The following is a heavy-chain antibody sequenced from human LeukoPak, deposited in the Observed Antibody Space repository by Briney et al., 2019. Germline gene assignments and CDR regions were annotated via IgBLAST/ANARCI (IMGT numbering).Heavy chain of an antibody. CDR3: ARGIYSGIYGRLDP. CDR1: GGTFSSYA. D-gene: IGHD3-10*01. Sequence: GASVTVSCKASGGTFSSYALSWVRQAPGQGLEWMGWIDPNSGGTGYAQKFQGRVTLTRDTSIRTAYMDLSSLRSDDTAVYYCARGIYSGIYGRLDPWGQGTLVTVSS. CDR2: IDPNSGGT. V-gene: IGHV1-2*02. J-gene: IGHJ5*02.